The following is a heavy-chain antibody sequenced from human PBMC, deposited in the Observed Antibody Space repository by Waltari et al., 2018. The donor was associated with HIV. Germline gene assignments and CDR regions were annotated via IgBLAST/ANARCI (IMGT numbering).Heavy chain of an antibody. D-gene: IGHD2-21*01. CDR1: GASISDYS. Sequence: QVRLQESGPGLVKPSATLSLTCSVAGASISDYSWHWIRQPPGKGLEWIGSIYNSGNTNYNPSLKSRVTISADTAKNRFSLTLSSVTAADTAVFFCARRLADHLNWFAPWGHGTLVIVSS. CDR3: ARRLADHLNWFAP. V-gene: IGHV4-59*01. J-gene: IGHJ5*02. CDR2: IYNSGNT.